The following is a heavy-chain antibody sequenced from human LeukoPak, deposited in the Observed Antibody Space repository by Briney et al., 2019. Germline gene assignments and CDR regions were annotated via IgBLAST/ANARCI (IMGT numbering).Heavy chain of an antibody. J-gene: IGHJ5*02. D-gene: IGHD6-19*01. CDR3: ARVGKQWLVLRGWFDP. V-gene: IGHV4-34*01. CDR1: GGSFSGYY. CDR2: INHSGST. Sequence: SETLSLTFAVYGGSFSGYYWSWIRQPPGKGLEWIGEINHSGSTNYNPSLKSRVTISVDTSKNQFSLKLSSVTAADTAVYYCARVGKQWLVLRGWFDPWGQGTLVTVSS.